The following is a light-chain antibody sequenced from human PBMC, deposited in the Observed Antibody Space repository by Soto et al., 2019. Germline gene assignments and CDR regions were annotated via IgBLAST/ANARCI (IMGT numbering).Light chain of an antibody. Sequence: DIQMTQAPSSLSASVGDRVTITCRASQSISSYVNWYQQKPGKAPKFLIYVASTLQSGVPSRFSGSGPGTHLTLTISSLQPEDFATYYCQQSYRSTYTFGQGTKLQMK. V-gene: IGKV1-39*01. CDR2: VAS. CDR3: QQSYRSTYT. J-gene: IGKJ2*01. CDR1: QSISSY.